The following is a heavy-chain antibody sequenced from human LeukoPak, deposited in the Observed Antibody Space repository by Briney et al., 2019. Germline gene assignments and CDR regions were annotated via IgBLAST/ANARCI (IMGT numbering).Heavy chain of an antibody. V-gene: IGHV3-30*18. J-gene: IGHJ4*02. CDR1: GFTFSSYG. CDR2: VSHDGSVK. Sequence: GGSLRLSCTASGFTFSSYGMHWVRQAPGKGLEWVAVVSHDGSVKYYADSVKGRFTVSRDNSKNMLCLQMSSLRGEDTAVYYCAKSGTKYTSSNFDYWGQGTLVTVSS. D-gene: IGHD6-6*01. CDR3: AKSGTKYTSSNFDY.